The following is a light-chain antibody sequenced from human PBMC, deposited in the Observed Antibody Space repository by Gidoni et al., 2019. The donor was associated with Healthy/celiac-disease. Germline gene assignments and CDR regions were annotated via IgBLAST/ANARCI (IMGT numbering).Light chain of an antibody. CDR3: SSYAGSNIL. V-gene: IGLV2-8*01. J-gene: IGLJ2*01. CDR2: EVS. Sequence: QSALTQPPSASGSPGQSVTISCTGTSSDVGGYNYVSWYQQHPGKAPKLMIYEVSKRPSGVPDRFSGLQAEDEADYYCSSYAGSNILFGGGTKLTVL. CDR1: SSDVGGYNY.